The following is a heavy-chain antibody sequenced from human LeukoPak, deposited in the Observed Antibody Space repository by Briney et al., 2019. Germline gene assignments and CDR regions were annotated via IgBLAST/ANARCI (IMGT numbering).Heavy chain of an antibody. CDR1: GGTISSSSNY. CDR2: IYYSGST. J-gene: IGHJ5*02. D-gene: IGHD3-16*02. V-gene: IGHV4-39*01. Sequence: PSETMSLTCTVSGGTISSSSNYWGSIRQPPGKGLEWIGSIYYSGSTYYNPSLKSRVTISVDTSKNQFSLKLSSVTAADTAVYYCAFMITFGGVIGPWGQGTLVTVSS. CDR3: AFMITFGGVIGP.